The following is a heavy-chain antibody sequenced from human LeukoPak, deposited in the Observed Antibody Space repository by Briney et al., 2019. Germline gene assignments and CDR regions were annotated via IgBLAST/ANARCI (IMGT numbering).Heavy chain of an antibody. D-gene: IGHD6-13*01. CDR2: INHSGST. CDR3: ARRGQQLVRNYYYYYYMDV. J-gene: IGHJ6*03. V-gene: IGHV4-34*01. CDR1: GGSFSGYY. Sequence: SETLSLTCAVYGGSFSGYYWSWIRQPPGRGLEWIGEINHSGSTNYNPSLKSRVTISVDTSKNQFSLKLSSVTAADTAVYYCARRGQQLVRNYYYYYYMDVWGKGTTVTISS.